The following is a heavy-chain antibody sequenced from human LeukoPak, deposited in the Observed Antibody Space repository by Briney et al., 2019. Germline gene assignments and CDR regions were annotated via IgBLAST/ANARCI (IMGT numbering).Heavy chain of an antibody. V-gene: IGHV5-51*01. CDR3: ARQEYCSGGSCYTWFDP. CDR1: GYSFTSYW. Sequence: PGESLQISCKGSGYSFTSYWIGWVRQMPGKGLEWMGIIYPADSDIRYSPSFQGQVTISADKSISTAYLQWSSLKASDTAIYYCARQEYCSGGSCYTWFDPWGQGTLVIVSS. J-gene: IGHJ5*02. D-gene: IGHD2-15*01. CDR2: IYPADSDI.